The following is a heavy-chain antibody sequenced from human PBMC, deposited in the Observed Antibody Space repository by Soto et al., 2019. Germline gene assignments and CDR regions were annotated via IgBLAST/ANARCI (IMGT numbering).Heavy chain of an antibody. V-gene: IGHV2-70*01. CDR2: IDWDDDK. J-gene: IGHJ6*02. CDR3: ARAWFGESHYYYGMDV. Sequence: SGPTLVNPTQTLTLTCTFSGFSLITSGMCVSCIRQPPGKALEWLALIDWDDDKYYSTSLKTRLTISKDTSKNQVVLTMTNMDPVDTATYYCARAWFGESHYYYGMDVWGQGTTVTVSS. D-gene: IGHD3-10*01. CDR1: GFSLITSGMC.